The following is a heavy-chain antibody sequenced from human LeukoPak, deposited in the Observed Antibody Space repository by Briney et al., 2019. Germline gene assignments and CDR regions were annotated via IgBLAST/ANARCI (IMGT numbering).Heavy chain of an antibody. CDR2: ISSSGGTI. Sequence: PGGSLRLSCAASGFTFSDYYMSWIRQAPGKGLEWVSYISSSGGTIYYADSVKGRFTISRDNAKNSLYLQMNSLRAEDTAVYYCARDRSRARGIVVVPAASDYWGQGTLVTVSS. CDR3: ARDRSRARGIVVVPAASDY. V-gene: IGHV3-11*01. CDR1: GFTFSDYY. D-gene: IGHD2-2*01. J-gene: IGHJ4*02.